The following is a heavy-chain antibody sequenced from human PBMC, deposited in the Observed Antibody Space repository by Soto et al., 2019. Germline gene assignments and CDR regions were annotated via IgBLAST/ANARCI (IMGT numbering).Heavy chain of an antibody. J-gene: IGHJ4*02. V-gene: IGHV4-39*01. CDR2: IYYNGNT. Sequence: SETLSLTCTVSGDSIIGTTYYWGLIRQPPGKGLEWIGNIYYNGNTYYNPSLKSRVTISEDTSKNQFSLKLTSVTAADTAVYYCARLNYGACPIDYWGQGTLVTVSS. CDR3: ARLNYGACPIDY. CDR1: GDSIIGTTYY. D-gene: IGHD3-10*01.